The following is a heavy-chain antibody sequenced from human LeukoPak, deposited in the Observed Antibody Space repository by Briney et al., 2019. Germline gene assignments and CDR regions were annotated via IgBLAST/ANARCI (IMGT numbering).Heavy chain of an antibody. V-gene: IGHV1-69*05. CDR1: GYTFTGYY. CDR3: ARVEGSSGWYDGAFDI. D-gene: IGHD6-19*01. CDR2: IIPIFGTA. J-gene: IGHJ3*02. Sequence: ASVKVSCKASGYTFTGYYMHWVRQAPGQGLEWMGGIIPIFGTANYAQKFQGRVTITTDESTSAAYMELSSLRSEDTAVYYCARVEGSSGWYDGAFDIWGQGTMVTVSS.